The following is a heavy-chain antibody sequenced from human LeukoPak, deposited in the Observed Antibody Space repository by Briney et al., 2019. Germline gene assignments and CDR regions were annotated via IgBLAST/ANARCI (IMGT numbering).Heavy chain of an antibody. J-gene: IGHJ4*02. V-gene: IGHV3-74*01. Sequence: GGSLRLSCTASGFSFSINWMYWVRQAPGKGLVWVSRISIDGGDTVYADSVKGRFTVSRDNAKDTLYLQMNSLRVEDTAVYYCARGPYYAAGSFDYWGQGTLVTVSS. CDR3: ARGPYYAAGSFDY. CDR1: GFSFSINW. CDR2: ISIDGGDT. D-gene: IGHD3-10*01.